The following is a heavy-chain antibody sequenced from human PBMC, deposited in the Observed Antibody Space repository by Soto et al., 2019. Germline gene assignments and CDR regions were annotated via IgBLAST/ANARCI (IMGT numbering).Heavy chain of an antibody. CDR3: ARGPTVTTDY. J-gene: IGHJ4*02. CDR1: GGSVSRDTYY. D-gene: IGHD4-17*01. V-gene: IGHV4-61*01. CDR2: IFYSGST. Sequence: AETLSLTCTVSGGSVSRDTYYWSWIRQPPGKGLEWIGYIFYSGSTDYNPSLKSRVTLSVDTSKNQFSLKLSSVTAADTAVYYCARGPTVTTDYWGQGTLVTVSS.